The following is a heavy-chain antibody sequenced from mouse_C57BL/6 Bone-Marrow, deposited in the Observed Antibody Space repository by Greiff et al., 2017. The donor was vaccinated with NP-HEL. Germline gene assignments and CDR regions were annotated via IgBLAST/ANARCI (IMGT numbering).Heavy chain of an antibody. CDR2: IDPSDSYT. J-gene: IGHJ2*01. Sequence: QVQLQQSGAELVMPGASVKLSCKASGYTFTSYWMHWVKQRPGQGLEWIGEIDPSDSYTKYNQKFKGKSTLTVDKSSSTAYMQLSSLTSEDSAVYYCARLLRPQDFDYWGQGTTLTVSS. CDR3: ARLLRPQDFDY. D-gene: IGHD1-2*01. V-gene: IGHV1-69*01. CDR1: GYTFTSYW.